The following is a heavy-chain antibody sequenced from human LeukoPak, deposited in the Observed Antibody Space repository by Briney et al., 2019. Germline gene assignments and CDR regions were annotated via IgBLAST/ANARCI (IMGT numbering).Heavy chain of an antibody. CDR2: ISYSGST. V-gene: IGHV4-59*08. Sequence: PSETLSLTCTVSGGSISSYFWSWIRQPPGKGLEWIGYISYSGSTNYNPSLKSRVTISIDTSKNLFSLTLTSVTAADTAVYYCASQPPNGDWLYNWFDSWGQGTLVTVSS. J-gene: IGHJ5*01. D-gene: IGHD3-9*01. CDR1: GGSISSYF. CDR3: ASQPPNGDWLYNWFDS.